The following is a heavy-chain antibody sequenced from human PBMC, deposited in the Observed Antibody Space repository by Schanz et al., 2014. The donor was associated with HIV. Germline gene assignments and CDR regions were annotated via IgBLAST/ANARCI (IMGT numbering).Heavy chain of an antibody. CDR1: GFTFSSYG. CDR3: ASRGGSSWYENWFDP. V-gene: IGHV3-30*03. CDR2: ISYDGSNK. J-gene: IGHJ5*02. D-gene: IGHD6-13*01. Sequence: MLESGGGLVKPGGSLRLSCAASGFTFSSYGMHWVRQAPGKGLEWVAVISYDGSNKYYADSVKGRFTISRDNAKNSLYLQMNSLRVEDTAVYYCASRGGSSWYENWFDPWGQGTLVTVSS.